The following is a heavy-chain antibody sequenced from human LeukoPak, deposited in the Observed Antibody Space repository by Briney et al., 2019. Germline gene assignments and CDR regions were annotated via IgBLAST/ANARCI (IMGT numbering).Heavy chain of an antibody. CDR3: ARGLRGIHLPGLRFDY. Sequence: GRSLRLSCAASGFTFDDYAMHWVRQAPGKGLEWVSGISWNSGSIGYADSVKGRFTISRDNAKNSLYLQMNSLRAEDTALYYCARGLRGIHLPGLRFDYWGQGTLVTVSS. D-gene: IGHD4-17*01. CDR2: ISWNSGSI. J-gene: IGHJ4*02. V-gene: IGHV3-9*01. CDR1: GFTFDDYA.